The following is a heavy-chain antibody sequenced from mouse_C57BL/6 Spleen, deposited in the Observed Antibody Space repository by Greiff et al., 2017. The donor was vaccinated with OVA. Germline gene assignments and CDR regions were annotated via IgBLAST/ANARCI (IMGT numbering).Heavy chain of an antibody. J-gene: IGHJ4*01. V-gene: IGHV5-12*01. Sequence: EVKLMESGGGLVQPGGSLKLSCAASGFTFSDYYMYWVRQTPEKRLEWVAYISNGGGSTYYPDTVKGRFTIPRANAKNTLYLQESRLKSKDTAMYYCARQGDYDEGGAMDYWGQGTSVTVSS. D-gene: IGHD2-4*01. CDR1: GFTFSDYY. CDR2: ISNGGGST. CDR3: ARQGDYDEGGAMDY.